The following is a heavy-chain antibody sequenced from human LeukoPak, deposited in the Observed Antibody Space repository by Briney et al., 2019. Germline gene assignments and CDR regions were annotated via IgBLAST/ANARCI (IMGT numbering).Heavy chain of an antibody. V-gene: IGHV1-18*01. Sequence: ASVKVSCKASGYTFTSYGISWVRQAPGQGLEWMGWISAYNGNTNYAQKLQGRVTMTTDTSTSTAYMELRSLRSDDTAVYYCARDRNDPGQIGEVRGDYWGQGTLVTVSS. D-gene: IGHD1-1*01. J-gene: IGHJ4*02. CDR1: GYTFTSYG. CDR3: ARDRNDPGQIGEVRGDY. CDR2: ISAYNGNT.